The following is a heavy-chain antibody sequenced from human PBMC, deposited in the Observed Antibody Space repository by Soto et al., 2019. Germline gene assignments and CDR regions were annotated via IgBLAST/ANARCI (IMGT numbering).Heavy chain of an antibody. CDR2: IIPVLGVA. CDR3: ARSSVAAAGTLGN. D-gene: IGHD6-13*01. Sequence: QVQLVQSGAEVKKPGSSVKVSCKASGGTLNSNTINWVRQAPGHGPEWLGRIIPVLGVANYAQTFQGRVTITADKSTSTVYMDLTSLRSEDTAVYYCARSSVAAAGTLGNWGPGTRVTVSS. V-gene: IGHV1-69*02. J-gene: IGHJ4*02. CDR1: GGTLNSNT.